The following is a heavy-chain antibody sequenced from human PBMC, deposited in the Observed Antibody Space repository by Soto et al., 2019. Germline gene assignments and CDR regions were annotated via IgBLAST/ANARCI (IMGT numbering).Heavy chain of an antibody. J-gene: IGHJ4*02. CDR3: ARTTLWFGELFVADY. D-gene: IGHD3-10*01. V-gene: IGHV3-48*02. CDR1: GFTFSSYS. CDR2: ISSSSSTI. Sequence: EVQLVESGGGLVQPGGSLRLSCAASGFTFSSYSMNWVRQAPGKGLEWVSYISSSSSTIYYADSVKGRFTISRDNAKNLLYLQMNSLRDEDTAVYYCARTTLWFGELFVADYWGQGTLVTVSS.